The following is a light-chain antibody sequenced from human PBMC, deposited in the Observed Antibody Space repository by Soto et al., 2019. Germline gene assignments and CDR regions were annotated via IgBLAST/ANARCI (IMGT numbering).Light chain of an antibody. Sequence: DIQMTQSPSSLSASVGDRVTVTCRASQSIARYLNWYQQKPGKAPKLLIYSASTLQTGVPSRFSGHESGTDFTLTISGLQPEDFATYYCQQLKVFGPGTKVDIK. CDR1: QSIARY. V-gene: IGKV1-39*01. J-gene: IGKJ3*01. CDR2: SAS. CDR3: QQLKV.